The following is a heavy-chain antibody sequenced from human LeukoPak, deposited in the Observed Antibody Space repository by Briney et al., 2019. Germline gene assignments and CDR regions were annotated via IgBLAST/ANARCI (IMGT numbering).Heavy chain of an antibody. CDR2: IYYSGST. CDR1: GGSVSSGSYY. Sequence: SETLSLTCTVSGGSVSSGSYYWSWIRQPPGKGLEWIGYIYYSGSTNYNPSLKSRVTISVDTSKNQFSLKLSSVTAADTAVYYCARAAGYSSSWFPYNWFDPWGQGTLVTVSS. CDR3: ARAAGYSSSWFPYNWFDP. D-gene: IGHD6-13*01. V-gene: IGHV4-61*01. J-gene: IGHJ5*02.